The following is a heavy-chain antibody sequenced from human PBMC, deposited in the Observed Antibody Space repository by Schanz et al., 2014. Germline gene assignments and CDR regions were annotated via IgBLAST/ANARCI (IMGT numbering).Heavy chain of an antibody. CDR1: GFSFSNFG. CDR3: ARDKGGYYPFDY. Sequence: VQLVESGGGVVQPGGSLRLSCAGSGFSFSNFGMNWVRQAPGKGLEWVANIKQDGIEKYYVDSVKGRFTISRDNAKISLYLQINSLAADDTAVYYCARDKGGYYPFDYWGRGTLVTVSS. CDR2: IKQDGIEK. J-gene: IGHJ4*02. V-gene: IGHV3-7*01. D-gene: IGHD3-3*01.